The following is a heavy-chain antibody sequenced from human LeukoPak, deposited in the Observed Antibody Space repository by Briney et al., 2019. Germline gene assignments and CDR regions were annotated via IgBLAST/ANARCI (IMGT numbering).Heavy chain of an antibody. D-gene: IGHD3-22*01. V-gene: IGHV4-61*02. J-gene: IGHJ4*02. CDR3: ARGSSGYYYEYYFDY. Sequence: SQTLSLTCTVSGGSISSGSYYWSWIRQPAGKGLEWIGRIYTSGSTIYNPSLKSRVTISVDTSKNQFSLKLSSVTAADTAVYYCARGSSGYYYEYYFDYWGQGTLVTVSS. CDR2: IYTSGST. CDR1: GGSISSGSYY.